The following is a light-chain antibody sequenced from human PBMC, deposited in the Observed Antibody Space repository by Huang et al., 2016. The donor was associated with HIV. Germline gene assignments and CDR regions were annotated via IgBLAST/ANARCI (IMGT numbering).Light chain of an antibody. CDR1: QSIGTW. J-gene: IGKJ1*01. Sequence: DIQMTQSPSALSASVGDRVTITCRASQSIGTWLAWYHQKPGKPPKRLIYKASTLQGGVPARFGGGGSGTEFTLTISSLQPDDFATYFCQQYNSYSGKFGQGTKVE. CDR2: KAS. V-gene: IGKV1-5*03. CDR3: QQYNSYSGK.